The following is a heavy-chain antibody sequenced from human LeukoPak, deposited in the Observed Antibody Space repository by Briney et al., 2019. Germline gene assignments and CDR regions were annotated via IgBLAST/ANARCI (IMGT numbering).Heavy chain of an antibody. V-gene: IGHV4-31*03. CDR2: IYYSGST. CDR1: GGSISSGGYY. J-gene: IGHJ4*02. CDR3: ARGGLRYFDWLLDY. Sequence: PSETLSLTCTVSGGSISSGGYYWSWIRQHPGKGLEWIGYIYYSGSTYYNPSLKSRVTISVDTSKNQFSLKLSSVTAADTAVYYCARGGLRYFDWLLDYWGQGTLVTVS. D-gene: IGHD3-9*01.